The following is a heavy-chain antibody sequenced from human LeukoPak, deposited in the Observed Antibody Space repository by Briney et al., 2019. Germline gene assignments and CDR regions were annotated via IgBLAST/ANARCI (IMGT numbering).Heavy chain of an antibody. V-gene: IGHV3-21*01. Sequence: PGGSLRLSCAASGFTFSSYSMNWVRQAPGKGLEWVSSMNRCKRDIYYADSVKGRFTISRDNAKNSLYLQMNSLRAEDTAVYYCARDLTPGYSSSWYYYYYGMDVWGQGTTVTASS. CDR2: MNRCKRDI. D-gene: IGHD6-13*01. CDR1: GFTFSSYS. CDR3: ARDLTPGYSSSWYYYYYGMDV. J-gene: IGHJ6*02.